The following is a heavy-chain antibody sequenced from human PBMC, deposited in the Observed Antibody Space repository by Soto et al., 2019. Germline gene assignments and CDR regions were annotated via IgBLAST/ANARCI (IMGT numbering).Heavy chain of an antibody. J-gene: IGHJ4*02. V-gene: IGHV3-48*01. D-gene: IGHD3-10*01. Sequence: EVQLVESGGGLVQPGGSLRLSWAASGFTFGSYSMNWVRQAPGKGLEWVSYISSSSSTIYYVGSVKGRFTISRDNAKNSLYLQMNSLRAEDTAVYYCARDIGSDYWGQGTLVTVSS. CDR1: GFTFGSYS. CDR3: ARDIGSDY. CDR2: ISSSSSTI.